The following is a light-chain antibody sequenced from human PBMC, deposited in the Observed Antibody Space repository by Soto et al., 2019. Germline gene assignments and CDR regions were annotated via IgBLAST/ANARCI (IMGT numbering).Light chain of an antibody. J-gene: IGKJ2*01. V-gene: IGKV3-20*01. CDR3: QQYGGSPPYT. CDR1: HSVSSRY. CDR2: GAS. Sequence: EIVLTQSPGTLSLSPGERATLSCRASHSVSSRYLAWYQQKPGQAPRLLIYGASSRATGSPDRFSGSGSGTDFTLTISILEPEDFAVYYCQQYGGSPPYTFGQGTKLEIK.